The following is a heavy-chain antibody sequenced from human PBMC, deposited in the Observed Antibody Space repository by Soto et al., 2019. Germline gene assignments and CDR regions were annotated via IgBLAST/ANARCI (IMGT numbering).Heavy chain of an antibody. CDR2: IYTSGST. CDR1: GGSISSYY. Sequence: QVQLQESGPGLVKPSETLSLTCTVSGGSISSYYWSWIRQPAGKGLEWIGRIYTSGSTNYNPSLKSRVSMSEDTSKNQFSLKLSSVTAADTAVYYCARAWLLTTGGEYFDYWGQGTLVTVSS. J-gene: IGHJ4*02. CDR3: ARAWLLTTGGEYFDY. V-gene: IGHV4-4*07. D-gene: IGHD2-15*01.